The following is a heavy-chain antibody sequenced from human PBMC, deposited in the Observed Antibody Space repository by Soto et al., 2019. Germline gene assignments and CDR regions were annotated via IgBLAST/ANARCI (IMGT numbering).Heavy chain of an antibody. CDR1: GYTFTSYY. D-gene: IGHD3-10*01. Sequence: GASVKVSCKASGYTFTSYYMHWVRQAPGQGLEWMGIINPSGGSTSYAQKFQGRVTMTRDTSTSTVYMELSSLRSEDTAVYYCARVLYTYYYGSGSYYNVPFDYWGQGTLVTVSS. CDR2: INPSGGST. CDR3: ARVLYTYYYGSGSYYNVPFDY. V-gene: IGHV1-46*03. J-gene: IGHJ4*02.